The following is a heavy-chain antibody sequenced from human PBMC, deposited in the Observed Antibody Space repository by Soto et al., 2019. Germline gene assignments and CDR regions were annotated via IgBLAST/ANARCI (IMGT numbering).Heavy chain of an antibody. V-gene: IGHV4-39*01. CDR3: ARRTVNIRTFYSGLKTHCFDY. CDR1: GDSMSSSDYY. Sequence: QLQLHESGPGLVKPSETLSLTCAVSGDSMSSSDYYWGWIRQRPGKGLEWIGSIYYSGSTYYNPSLQSRVTISVDTSKNQFSLKLKSVTAADTAIYYCARRTVNIRTFYSGLKTHCFDYWGQGAPVTVSS. CDR2: IYYSGST. D-gene: IGHD6-19*01. J-gene: IGHJ4*02.